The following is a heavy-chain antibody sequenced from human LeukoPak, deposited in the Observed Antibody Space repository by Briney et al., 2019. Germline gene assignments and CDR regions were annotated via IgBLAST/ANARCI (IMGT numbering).Heavy chain of an antibody. CDR2: IYHTGSV. J-gene: IGHJ4*02. CDR1: DGSINSNYW. V-gene: IGHV4-4*02. CDR3: ARHYDFWSAYNY. D-gene: IGHD3-3*01. Sequence: SETLSLTCAVSDGSINSNYWWTWVRQSPGKGLEWIGEIYHTGSVNYNLSLESRVTISRDRSKNQFSLMLRSVTAADTAVYYCARHYDFWSAYNYWGQGILVTVSS.